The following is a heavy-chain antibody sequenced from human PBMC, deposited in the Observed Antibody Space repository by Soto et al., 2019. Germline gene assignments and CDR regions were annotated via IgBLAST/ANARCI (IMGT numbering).Heavy chain of an antibody. V-gene: IGHV1-24*01. Sequence: QVQLVQSGAEVKKPGASVKVSCKASGYTFTGYYMHWVRQAPGQGLEWMGGFDPEDGETIYAQKFQGRVSMTEDTSTDTAYMELSSLRSEDTAVYYCATRKSLERPIDYWGQGTLVTVSS. CDR1: GYTFTGYY. CDR3: ATRKSLERPIDY. D-gene: IGHD1-1*01. CDR2: FDPEDGET. J-gene: IGHJ4*02.